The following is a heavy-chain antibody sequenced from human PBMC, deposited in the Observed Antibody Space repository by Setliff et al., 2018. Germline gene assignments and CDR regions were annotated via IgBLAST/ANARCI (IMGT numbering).Heavy chain of an antibody. CDR1: GFTFSSCG. V-gene: IGHV3-33*01. D-gene: IGHD3-3*01. CDR3: ARDKDFWSGYAFDI. Sequence: GGSLRLSCAASGFTFSSCGMHWVRQAPGKGLEWVAVIWYDGSNKYYADSVKGRFTISRDNSKNSLYLQMNSLRAEDTAVYYCARDKDFWSGYAFDIWGQGTMVTVSS. CDR2: IWYDGSNK. J-gene: IGHJ3*02.